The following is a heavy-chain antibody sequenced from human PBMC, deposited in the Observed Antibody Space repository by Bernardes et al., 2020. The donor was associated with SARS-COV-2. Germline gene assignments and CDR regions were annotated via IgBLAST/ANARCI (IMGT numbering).Heavy chain of an antibody. Sequence: GGSLRLSCADSGFTFRSYAMSWVRKAPGKGLEWVSAISGSGGSTYYADSVKGRFTISRDNSKNTLYLQMNSLRAEDTAIYYCAKDSDYDFWSGYPSYGMDVWGQGTTVTVSS. D-gene: IGHD3-3*01. CDR1: GFTFRSYA. CDR2: ISGSGGST. J-gene: IGHJ6*02. V-gene: IGHV3-23*01. CDR3: AKDSDYDFWSGYPSYGMDV.